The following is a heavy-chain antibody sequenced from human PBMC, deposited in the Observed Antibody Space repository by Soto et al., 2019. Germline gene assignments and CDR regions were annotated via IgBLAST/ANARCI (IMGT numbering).Heavy chain of an antibody. V-gene: IGHV3-11*01. CDR3: ARSGYSSFYFDY. Sequence: GGPLRLSCAASGFNFSDYYMSWIRQAPGKGLEWVSYISSSGSTIYYADSVKGRFTISRDNAKNSLYLQMNSLRAEDTAVYYCARSGYSSFYFDYWGQGTLVTVS. J-gene: IGHJ4*02. CDR2: ISSSGSTI. CDR1: GFNFSDYY. D-gene: IGHD6-13*01.